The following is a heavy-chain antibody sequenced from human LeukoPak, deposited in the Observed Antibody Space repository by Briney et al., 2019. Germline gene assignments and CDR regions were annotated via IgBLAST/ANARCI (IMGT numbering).Heavy chain of an antibody. V-gene: IGHV3-30*02. CDR1: GFTFNSYA. Sequence: GGSLRLSCAASGFTFNSYAMHWVRQAPGEGLEWVAFIRYDGSSDYNADLVKGRFTISRDNSKNTLYLQMNSLRAEDTAIYYCAKDGYYFDSSGYYNYWGQGTLVTVSS. CDR2: IRYDGSSD. D-gene: IGHD3-22*01. J-gene: IGHJ4*02. CDR3: AKDGYYFDSSGYYNY.